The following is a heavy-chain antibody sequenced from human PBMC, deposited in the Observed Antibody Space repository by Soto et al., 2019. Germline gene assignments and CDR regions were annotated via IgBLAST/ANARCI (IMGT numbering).Heavy chain of an antibody. CDR1: GGSVSSGNYF. J-gene: IGHJ6*02. Sequence: SETLSLTCTVSGGSVSSGNYFWSWIRQPPGKGLDWIGYIYSSGSTNYNPSLKSRVTISADTSRNQFSLKLTSVTAADTAVYYCAILTKPTAVTTAFRGGYGLDVWGQGTTVTVS. D-gene: IGHD4-17*01. V-gene: IGHV4-61*01. CDR2: IYSSGST. CDR3: AILTKPTAVTTAFRGGYGLDV.